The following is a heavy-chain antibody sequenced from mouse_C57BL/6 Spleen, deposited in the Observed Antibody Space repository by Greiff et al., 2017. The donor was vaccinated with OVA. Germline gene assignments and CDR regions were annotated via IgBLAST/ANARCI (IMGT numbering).Heavy chain of an antibody. CDR1: GYTFTSYT. CDR2: INPSSGYT. Sequence: VQLQQSGAELARPGASVKMSCKASGYTFTSYTMHWVKQRPGQGLEWIGYINPSSGYTKYNQKFKDKATLTADKSSSTAYMQRSSLTSEDSAVYYCARERQRVYWGQGTTLTVSS. V-gene: IGHV1-4*01. J-gene: IGHJ2*01. CDR3: ARERQRVY.